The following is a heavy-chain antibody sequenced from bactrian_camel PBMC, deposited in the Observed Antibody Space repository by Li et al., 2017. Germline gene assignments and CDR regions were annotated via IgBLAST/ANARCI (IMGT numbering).Heavy chain of an antibody. CDR3: AARRCYRSEYNY. V-gene: IGHV3S42*01. J-gene: IGHJ4*01. CDR1: GYTYSRRC. Sequence: DVQLVESGGGSVQAGGSLKLSCAVSGYTYSRRCMGWFRQAPGKEREGVAEFSDYGATTYADSVKGRFTISKDNAERTLYLQMNSLKPEDTAMYYCAARRCYRSEYNYWGRGTQVTVS. CDR2: FSDYGAT. D-gene: IGHD1*01.